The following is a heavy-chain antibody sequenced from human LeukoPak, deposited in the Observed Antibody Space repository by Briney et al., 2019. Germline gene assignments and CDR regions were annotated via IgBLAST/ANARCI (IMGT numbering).Heavy chain of an antibody. CDR3: ARDGGCSGGRCYPFDY. V-gene: IGHV3-48*03. CDR1: GFTFSSYE. J-gene: IGHJ4*02. D-gene: IGHD2-15*01. CDR2: FSSSGNPV. Sequence: GGSLRLSCAASGFTFSSYEMNWVRQAPGKGLEWVSYFSSSGNPVYYADSVKGRFTISRNNAKNSLYLQMNSLRAEDTALYYRARDGGCSGGRCYPFDYWGQGTLVTVPS.